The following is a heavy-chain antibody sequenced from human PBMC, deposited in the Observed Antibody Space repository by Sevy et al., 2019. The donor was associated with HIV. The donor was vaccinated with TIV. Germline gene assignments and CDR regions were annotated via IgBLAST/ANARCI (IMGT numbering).Heavy chain of an antibody. CDR1: GFTFSKYW. V-gene: IGHV3-7*01. CDR2: IKQDAGQK. Sequence: GGSLRLSCAASGFTFSKYWMGWVRQAPGKGLEWVANIKQDAGQKYYVDSVKGRFTISRDNAKNSLYLQMNSLGAEDTAVYFCARDDGKYYFHYWGQGTLVTVSS. D-gene: IGHD1-26*01. CDR3: ARDDGKYYFHY. J-gene: IGHJ4*02.